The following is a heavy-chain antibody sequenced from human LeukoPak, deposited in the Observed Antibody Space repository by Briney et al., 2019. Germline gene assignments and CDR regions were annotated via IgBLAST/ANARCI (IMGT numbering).Heavy chain of an antibody. V-gene: IGHV4-59*01. CDR2: IYHSGST. CDR1: GGSISSYY. Sequence: PSETLSLTCTVSGGSISSYYWTWIRQPPGKGLEWIGYIYHSGSTKYNSSLKSRVTMSVDTSKNQFSLKLRSVTAADTAVYYCARTTEGYAGGPGYSYYYYMDVWGKGTTVTISS. J-gene: IGHJ6*03. D-gene: IGHD5-12*01. CDR3: ARTTEGYAGGPGYSYYYYMDV.